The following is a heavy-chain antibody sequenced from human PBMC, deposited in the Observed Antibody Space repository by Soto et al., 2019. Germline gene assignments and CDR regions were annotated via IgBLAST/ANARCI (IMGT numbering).Heavy chain of an antibody. CDR2: ISSSGSTI. Sequence: PGGSLRLSCAASGFTFSDYYMSWIRQAPGKGLECVSYISSSGSTIYYADSVKGRFTISRDNAKNSLYLQMNSLRAEDTAVYYCARDTHSIQLWEYYFDYWGQGTLVTVSS. D-gene: IGHD5-18*01. CDR1: GFTFSDYY. V-gene: IGHV3-11*01. CDR3: ARDTHSIQLWEYYFDY. J-gene: IGHJ4*02.